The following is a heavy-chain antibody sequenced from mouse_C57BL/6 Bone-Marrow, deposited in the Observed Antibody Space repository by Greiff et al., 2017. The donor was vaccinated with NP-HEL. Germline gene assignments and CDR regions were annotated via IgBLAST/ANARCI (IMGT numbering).Heavy chain of an antibody. Sequence: EVQVVESGGGLVQPGGSLSLSCAASGFTFTDYYMSWVRQTPGKALEWLGFIRNKANGYTTEYSSSVKGRFTISSDTSQRILYLQMNAMRAEDSASSFCARSIDDDYADEPFYGRDYGGQGNSVTVSS. D-gene: IGHD2-4*01. CDR3: ARSIDDDYADEPFYGRDY. V-gene: IGHV7-3*01. CDR2: IRNKANGYTT. J-gene: IGHJ4*01. CDR1: GFTFTDYY.